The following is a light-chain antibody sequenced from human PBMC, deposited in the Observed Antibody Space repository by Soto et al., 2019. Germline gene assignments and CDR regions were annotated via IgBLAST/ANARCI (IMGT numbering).Light chain of an antibody. V-gene: IGLV2-14*03. CDR3: GSYTTSSTLV. Sequence: QSALTQPASVSGSPGQSITISCTGTSSDVGAYNYVSWYQQHPGKAPKLIIYDVFNRPSEVSNRFSGSKSGNSASLTISGLQTEDEADYYCGSYTTSSTLVFGGGTQLTVL. CDR2: DVF. CDR1: SSDVGAYNY. J-gene: IGLJ2*01.